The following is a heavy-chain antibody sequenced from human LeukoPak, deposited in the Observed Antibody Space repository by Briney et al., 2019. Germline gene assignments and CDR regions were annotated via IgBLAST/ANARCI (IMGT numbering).Heavy chain of an antibody. CDR2: IYTSGSA. Sequence: SETLSLTCTVSGGSISSYYWSWIRQPAGKGLEWIGRIYTSGSANYNPSLKSRVTISVDTSKNQFSLKLTSVTAADTAVYYCARGGGSYDYFDYWGQGTLVTVSS. V-gene: IGHV4-4*07. J-gene: IGHJ4*02. CDR1: GGSISSYY. CDR3: ARGGGSYDYFDY. D-gene: IGHD6-25*01.